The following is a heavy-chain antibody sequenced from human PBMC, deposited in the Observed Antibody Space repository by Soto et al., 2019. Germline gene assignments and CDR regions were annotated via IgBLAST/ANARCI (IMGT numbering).Heavy chain of an antibody. V-gene: IGHV4-31*03. J-gene: IGHJ5*02. D-gene: IGHD2-2*01. CDR2: IYYSGST. Sequence: PSETLSLTCTVSGGSINSGGYYWSWIRQHPGKGLEWIGYIYYSGSTFYNPSLRSRVTVSVDTSKNQFSLKLSSVTAADTAVYYCARTNLGYCISTSCSTNWFDPWGQGTLVTV. CDR1: GGSINSGGYY. CDR3: ARTNLGYCISTSCSTNWFDP.